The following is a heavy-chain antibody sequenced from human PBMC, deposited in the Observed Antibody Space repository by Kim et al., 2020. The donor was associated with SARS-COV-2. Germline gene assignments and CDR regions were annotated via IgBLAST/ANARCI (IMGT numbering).Heavy chain of an antibody. CDR3: ARVRWGALGARDY. Sequence: YADSVKGRLTISRKNAKKTLDLQMNSLRAEGTGVYYCARVRWGALGARDYGGQGTLVTVSS. V-gene: IGHV3-74*01. J-gene: IGHJ4*02. D-gene: IGHD3-16*01.